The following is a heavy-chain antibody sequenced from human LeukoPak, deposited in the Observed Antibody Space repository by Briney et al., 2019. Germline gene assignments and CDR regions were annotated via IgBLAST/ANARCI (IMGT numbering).Heavy chain of an antibody. CDR2: ISGRSIYK. Sequence: GGSLRLSCESYGITVSTYTMHWVRQAPGKGLEWVSSISGRSIYKEYADSVKGRFTISRDNSKNTVYLQMNSLRAEDTAVYFCARDLGTNDAFDIWGQGTMLTVSS. V-gene: IGHV3-21*04. CDR1: GITVSTYT. J-gene: IGHJ3*02. CDR3: ARDLGTNDAFDI. D-gene: IGHD7-27*01.